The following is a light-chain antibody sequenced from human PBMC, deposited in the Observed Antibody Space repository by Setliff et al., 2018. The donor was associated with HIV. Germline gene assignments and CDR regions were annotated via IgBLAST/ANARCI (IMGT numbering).Light chain of an antibody. J-gene: IGLJ1*01. CDR1: SSDVGSYNL. CDR3: CSYAGSRIFYV. V-gene: IGLV2-23*02. CDR2: EVS. Sequence: SALAQPASVSGSPGQSITISCTGTSSDVGSYNLVSWYQQHPGKAPKLMIYEVSKRPSGVSNRFSGSKSGNTASLTISGLQAEDEADYYCCSYAGSRIFYVFGTGTKVTVL.